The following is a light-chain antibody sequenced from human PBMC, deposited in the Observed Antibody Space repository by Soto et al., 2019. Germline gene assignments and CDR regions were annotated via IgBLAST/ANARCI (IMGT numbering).Light chain of an antibody. CDR1: QSGSTW. V-gene: IGKV1-5*03. CDR2: TAS. Sequence: DIPMTQSPSTLSASVGDRVTITCRASQSGSTWLAWNQQKPGKAPKLLIHTASILENGVPSSFSGSGSGTDFTLTISSLQLDDFATYYFHQYHIYPVTLGGGTKVEIK. J-gene: IGKJ4*01. CDR3: HQYHIYPVT.